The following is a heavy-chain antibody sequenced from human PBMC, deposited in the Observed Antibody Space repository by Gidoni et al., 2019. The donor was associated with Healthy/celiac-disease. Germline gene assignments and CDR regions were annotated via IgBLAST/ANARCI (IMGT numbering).Heavy chain of an antibody. V-gene: IGHV4-39*01. D-gene: IGHD3-16*01. CDR3: ARHRSGWGFDY. CDR1: GGSSSSSSYD. J-gene: IGHJ4*02. CDR2: IYYSGST. Sequence: QLQLQESGPGLVKPSATLSLTCTVSGGSSSSSSYDWGWLRQPPGKGLEWIGSIYYSGSTDQNPSLKSRVTISVDTSKNQFSLKLSSVTAADTAVYYCARHRSGWGFDYWGQGTLVTVSS.